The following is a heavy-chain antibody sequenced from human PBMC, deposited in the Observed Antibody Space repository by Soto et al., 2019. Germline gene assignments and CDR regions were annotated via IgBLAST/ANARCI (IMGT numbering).Heavy chain of an antibody. CDR2: LAGSGTNI. J-gene: IGHJ4*02. D-gene: IGHD1-20*01. CDR3: ARRRGGYNWTAQSFDF. CDR1: GFPFSDYY. Sequence: QVHLVESGGGLVKPGGSLRLSCKGTGFPFSDYYMTWIRQAPGKGLEWVSYLAGSGTNIFYTESVKGRFTISRDNSKNSVYLQMDSLRVEDTSVYFCARRRGGYNWTAQSFDFWGQGTQVTVSS. V-gene: IGHV3-11*01.